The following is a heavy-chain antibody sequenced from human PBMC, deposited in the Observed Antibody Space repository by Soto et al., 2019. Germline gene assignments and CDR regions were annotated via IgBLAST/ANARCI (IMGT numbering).Heavy chain of an antibody. CDR3: ARVGSSCHSGGCYYYYGLGV. D-gene: IGHD1-26*01. Sequence: QVRLQESGPGLVKPSETLSLSCLVSGDSVGNGPYYWSWIRQSPGEGLEWIAYIYYSGSTNCNPSLASRVNISIDMPKNQFFLALRSVTAADAAVYFCARVGSSCHSGGCYYYYGLGVWGQGTTVAISS. V-gene: IGHV4-61*01. J-gene: IGHJ6*02. CDR1: GDSVGNGPYY. CDR2: IYYSGST.